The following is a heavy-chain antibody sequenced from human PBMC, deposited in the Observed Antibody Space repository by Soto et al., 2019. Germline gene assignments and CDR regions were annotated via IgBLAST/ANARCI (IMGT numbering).Heavy chain of an antibody. J-gene: IGHJ3*02. Sequence: QVLLVQSGAEVKKPRSSVKVSCQAAGGSFSSYMVSWVRQAPGQGLDYMGGIMPVFGTPTYTEKFQGRVTITADESTGTAYLELTSLKSDDTAVYYCARGVTANYMGGDAFAIWGQGTLVAVSS. CDR2: IMPVFGTP. V-gene: IGHV1-69*01. CDR3: ARGVTANYMGGDAFAI. D-gene: IGHD4-4*01. CDR1: GGSFSSYM.